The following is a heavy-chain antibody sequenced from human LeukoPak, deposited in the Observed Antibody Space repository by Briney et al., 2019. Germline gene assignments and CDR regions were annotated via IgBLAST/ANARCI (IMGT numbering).Heavy chain of an antibody. Sequence: QPGGSLRLSCAASGFTFSDHWMHWVRQAPGKGLVWVSRINTDGSSTSYADSVKGRFTISRDNTKNSLYLQMNSLRAEATALYYCTKDLTAGGGYDSSGYYYGYAFDIWGQGTMVTVSS. CDR2: INTDGSST. J-gene: IGHJ3*02. V-gene: IGHV3-74*01. CDR3: TKDLTAGGGYDSSGYYYGYAFDI. D-gene: IGHD3-22*01. CDR1: GFTFSDHW.